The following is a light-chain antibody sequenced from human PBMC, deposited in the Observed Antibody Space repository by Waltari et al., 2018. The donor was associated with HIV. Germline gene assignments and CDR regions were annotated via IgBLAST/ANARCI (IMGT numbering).Light chain of an antibody. J-gene: IGLJ3*02. CDR3: STWDNSLSGWV. CDR1: SNNIGIYT. V-gene: IGLV1-44*01. CDR2: GNS. Sequence: QSALTQEASVSGTVGQTVTLSCSGNSNNIGIYTVAWYQQISHGTPKTVMFGNSPPSGIPARVSASQSGTSASLTISGLQPEDEAHYYCSTWDNSLSGWVLGGGTTLTVL.